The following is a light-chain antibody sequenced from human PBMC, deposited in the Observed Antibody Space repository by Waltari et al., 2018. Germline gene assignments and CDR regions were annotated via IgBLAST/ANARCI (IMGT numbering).Light chain of an antibody. Sequence: QSALTQPASVSGSPGQSITISCTGTSSDVGNYNLVSWYQQYPGKHPKVMIYDDNRRPSGVSDRFSDSKSGNTASLTSSGVQAEDEADYYCCSYAGSYTWVFGGGTKLTVL. CDR1: SSDVGNYNL. V-gene: IGLV2-23*01. CDR2: DDN. J-gene: IGLJ3*02. CDR3: CSYAGSYTWV.